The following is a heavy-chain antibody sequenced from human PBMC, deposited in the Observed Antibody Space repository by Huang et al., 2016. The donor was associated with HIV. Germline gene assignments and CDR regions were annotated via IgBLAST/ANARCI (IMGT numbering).Heavy chain of an antibody. Sequence: QLQLQESGPGLVKPSETLSLTSTASGASIASGSYYGGWIGQPPGGGLEWIRSVDSSESTYNNPSLKSRASISVDTSKNQFSLKLTSVPTADTTIYYCARHRMYFGVGSTGDAFDVWGQGTMVTVSS. V-gene: IGHV4-39*01. J-gene: IGHJ3*01. CDR1: GASIASGSYY. D-gene: IGHD2-2*01. CDR3: ARHRMYFGVGSTGDAFDV. CDR2: VDSSEST.